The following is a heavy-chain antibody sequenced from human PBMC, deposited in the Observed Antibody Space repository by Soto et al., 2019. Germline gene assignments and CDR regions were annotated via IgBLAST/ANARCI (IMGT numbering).Heavy chain of an antibody. Sequence: PSETLSLTCTVSGGSISSSNLYWGWIRQPPGKGLEWIGSLYYSGSTYYNASLKSRVTISVDTSKNQFSLRLSSVTAADTAVYYCARHSIYWNWFDPWGQGTLVTVSS. V-gene: IGHV4-39*01. CDR2: LYYSGST. CDR3: ARHSIYWNWFDP. D-gene: IGHD2-8*02. CDR1: GGSISSSNLY. J-gene: IGHJ5*02.